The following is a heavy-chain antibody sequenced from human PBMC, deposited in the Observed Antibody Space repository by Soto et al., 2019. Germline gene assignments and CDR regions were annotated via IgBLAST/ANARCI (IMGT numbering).Heavy chain of an antibody. V-gene: IGHV1-69*01. J-gene: IGHJ6*02. CDR2: IIPIFGTA. Sequence: QVQLVQSGAEVKKPGSSVKVSCKASGGTFSSYAISWVRQAPGQGLEWMGGIIPIFGTANYAQKFQGRVTITADESTITAYMELSSLRSEDTAVYYCARAIKGAGGSRWYYYYYGMDVWGQGTTVTVSS. D-gene: IGHD2-8*02. CDR3: ARAIKGAGGSRWYYYYYGMDV. CDR1: GGTFSSYA.